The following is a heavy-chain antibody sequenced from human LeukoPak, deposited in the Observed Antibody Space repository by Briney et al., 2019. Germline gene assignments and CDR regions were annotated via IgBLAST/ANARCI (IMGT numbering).Heavy chain of an antibody. CDR3: VRDQTAHCDASYYCAFDI. V-gene: IGHV3-48*01. CDR1: GFTFSSYS. J-gene: IGHJ3*02. CDR2: IGSSGSTI. Sequence: PGGSLRLSCAASGFTFSSYSMNWVRQAPGKGLEWVSYIGSSGSTIHYADSVKGRFTTSRDTAQNSLYLQMNSLRAEDTAVYYCVRDQTAHCDASYYCAFDIWGQRTMVTVSS. D-gene: IGHD2-21*01.